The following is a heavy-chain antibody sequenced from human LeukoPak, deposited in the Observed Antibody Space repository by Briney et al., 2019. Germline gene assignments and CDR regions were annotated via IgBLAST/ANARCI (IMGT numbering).Heavy chain of an antibody. V-gene: IGHV4-59*08. CDR2: IYYSGST. CDR1: GGSISSYY. CDR3: VRHRLGVLDY. J-gene: IGHJ4*02. Sequence: SETLSLTCTVSGGSISSYYWSWIRQPPGKGLEWIGYIYYSGSTNYNPSLKSRVTISVDTSKNQFSLKLSSVTPEDTAVYYCVRHRLGVLDYWGQGTLVTVSS. D-gene: IGHD1-26*01.